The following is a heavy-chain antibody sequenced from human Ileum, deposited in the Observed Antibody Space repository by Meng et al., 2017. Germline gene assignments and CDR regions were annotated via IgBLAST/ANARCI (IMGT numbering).Heavy chain of an antibody. D-gene: IGHD4-17*01. J-gene: IGHJ4*02. CDR3: AGRRPYGDYPISNY. V-gene: IGHV1-8*01. CDR1: GYTFRSYD. CDR2: MNPNSGNT. Sequence: QVQRVSSGAEVNKPGAAVKVFCNASGYTFRSYDRNWVRQATGQGLEWMGWMNPNSGNTNYAQKFHGRVTMTRNTSISTAYLELSSLISEDTAIYYCAGRRPYGDYPISNYWGQGTLVTVSS.